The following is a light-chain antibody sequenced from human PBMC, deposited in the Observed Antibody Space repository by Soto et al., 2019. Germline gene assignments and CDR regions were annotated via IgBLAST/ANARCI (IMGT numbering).Light chain of an antibody. J-gene: IGKJ2*01. CDR2: DSS. V-gene: IGKV1-5*01. CDR1: QSISSL. Sequence: DIQMTQSPSILSASVGDRVTITCRASQSISSLLAWYQQRPGKAPRLLIYDSSSLESGVPSRFSGTGSGTEFTLTISSLQPDDFATYYCQEYNSFSYTFGQGTRLEI. CDR3: QEYNSFSYT.